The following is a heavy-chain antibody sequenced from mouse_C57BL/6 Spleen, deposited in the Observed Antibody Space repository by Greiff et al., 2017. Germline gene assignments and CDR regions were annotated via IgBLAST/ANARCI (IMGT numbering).Heavy chain of an antibody. D-gene: IGHD2-2*01. Sequence: QVQLQQSGAELVRPGTSVKMSCKASGYTFTNYWIGWAKQRPGHGLEWIGDIYPGGGYTKYNEKFKGKATLTADKSSSTAYMQVSSLTSEDSAIYYCARAIYYGYDGYAMDYWGQGTSVTVSS. V-gene: IGHV1-63*01. CDR2: IYPGGGYT. J-gene: IGHJ4*01. CDR3: ARAIYYGYDGYAMDY. CDR1: GYTFTNYW.